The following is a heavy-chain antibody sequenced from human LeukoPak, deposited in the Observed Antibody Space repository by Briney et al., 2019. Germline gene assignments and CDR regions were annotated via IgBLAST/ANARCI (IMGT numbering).Heavy chain of an antibody. CDR3: VRLDYSNFFDY. CDR2: IYYSGSS. Sequence: SETLSLTCTVSGDSITNNNCYWGWVRQPPGTGLEWIASIYYSGSSYYNPSLKSRVTMSVDTSKNQFSLKLSSVTAADTAVYYCVRLDYSNFFDYWGQGNLVTVSS. CDR1: GDSITNNNCY. J-gene: IGHJ4*02. D-gene: IGHD4-11*01. V-gene: IGHV4-39*07.